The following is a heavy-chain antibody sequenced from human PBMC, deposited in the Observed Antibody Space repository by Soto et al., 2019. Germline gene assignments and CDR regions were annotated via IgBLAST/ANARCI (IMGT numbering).Heavy chain of an antibody. CDR1: GFTFSSYW. Sequence: GGSLRLSCAASGFTFSSYWMSWVRQAPGKGLEWVANIKQDGSEKYYVDSVKGRFTISRDNAKNSLYLQMNSLRAEDTALFYCARDRVVRGVIITFLDVWGKGTTVTVSS. CDR3: ARDRVVRGVIITFLDV. V-gene: IGHV3-7*01. J-gene: IGHJ6*04. CDR2: IKQDGSEK. D-gene: IGHD3-10*01.